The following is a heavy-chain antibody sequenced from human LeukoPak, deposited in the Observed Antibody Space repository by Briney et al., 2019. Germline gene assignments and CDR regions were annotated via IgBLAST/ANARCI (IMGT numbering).Heavy chain of an antibody. J-gene: IGHJ3*02. CDR1: GVSISDYY. CDR3: ARWGGQQVNALDI. V-gene: IGHV4-59*01. CDR2: IDYSGSA. D-gene: IGHD6-13*01. Sequence: SETLSLTCTVSGVSISDYYWNWIRQPPGKGLEWIGYIDYSGSATYNPSVKSRVTMLMDTSKNQFSLKLTSVTAADTAAYYCARWGGQQVNALDIWGQGTMVTVSS.